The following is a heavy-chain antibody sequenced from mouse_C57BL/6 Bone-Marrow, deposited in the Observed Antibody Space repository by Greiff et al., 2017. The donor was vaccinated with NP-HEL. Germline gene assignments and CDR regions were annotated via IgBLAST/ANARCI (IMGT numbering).Heavy chain of an antibody. V-gene: IGHV1-81*01. CDR3: ARSPYDYEDY. J-gene: IGHJ2*01. Sequence: QVQLQQSGAELARPGASVKLSCKASGYTFTSYGISWVKQRTGQGLEWIGAIYPSSGNTYYNEKVKGKATLTADNSSSTAYMELRSLTSEDSAVYFCARSPYDYEDYWGQGTTLTVSS. CDR2: IYPSSGNT. CDR1: GYTFTSYG. D-gene: IGHD2-4*01.